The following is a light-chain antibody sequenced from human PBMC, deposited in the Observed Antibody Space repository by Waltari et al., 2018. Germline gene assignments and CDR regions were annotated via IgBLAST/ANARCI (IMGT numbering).Light chain of an antibody. J-gene: IGLJ3*02. V-gene: IGLV2-23*01. CDR1: SRDVGSHDFNL. Sequence: QSALTQPASVSGSPGQSITISCTGTSRDVGSHDFNLVSCYQQHPGKAPKLMIYEGNKRPSGVSSRSSGSKSGNTASLTISGLQAEDEADYYCCSYAGSDTWVFGGGTKLTVL. CDR3: CSYAGSDTWV. CDR2: EGN.